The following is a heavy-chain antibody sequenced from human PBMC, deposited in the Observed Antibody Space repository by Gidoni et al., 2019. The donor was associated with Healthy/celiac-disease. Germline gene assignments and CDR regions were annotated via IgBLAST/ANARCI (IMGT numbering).Heavy chain of an antibody. CDR2: IIPIFGTA. D-gene: IGHD3-22*01. CDR3: ARSAAYYYDSSGYYYVGSAENWFDP. Sequence: QVQLVQSGAEVKKPGSSVKVSCKASGGTFSSYAICCVRQAPGQGLEWMGGIIPIFGTANYAQKFQGRVTITADESTSTAYMELSSLRSEDTAVYYCARSAAYYYDSSGYYYVGSAENWFDPWGQGTLVTVSS. CDR1: GGTFSSYA. J-gene: IGHJ5*02. V-gene: IGHV1-69*01.